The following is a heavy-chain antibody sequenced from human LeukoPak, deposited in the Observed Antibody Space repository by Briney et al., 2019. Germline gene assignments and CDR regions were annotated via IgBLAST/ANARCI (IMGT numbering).Heavy chain of an antibody. CDR2: ISWDGGST. D-gene: IGHD5-18*01. CDR3: AKVPLKGYNYGYYFDY. Sequence: PGGSLRLSCAASGFTFDDYAMHWVRQAPGKGLEWVSLISWDGGSTIYADSVKGRFTISRDNSKNSLYLRMNSLRTEDTALYYCAKVPLKGYNYGYYFDYWGQGTLVTVSS. V-gene: IGHV3-43*02. CDR1: GFTFDDYA. J-gene: IGHJ4*02.